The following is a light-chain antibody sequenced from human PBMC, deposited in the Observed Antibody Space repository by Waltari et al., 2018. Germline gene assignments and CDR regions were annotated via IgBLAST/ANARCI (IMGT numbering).Light chain of an antibody. Sequence: EIVLTQSPGTLSLSPGERATLSCRTSQSVSSGYLAWYQQKPGQGPRLLIYGASSRATGIPDRCSGSGSGTDFTLTISRLEPEDFAVYYCQEYGSSRTFGQGTKVEIK. CDR3: QEYGSSRT. V-gene: IGKV3-20*01. CDR2: GAS. CDR1: QSVSSGY. J-gene: IGKJ1*01.